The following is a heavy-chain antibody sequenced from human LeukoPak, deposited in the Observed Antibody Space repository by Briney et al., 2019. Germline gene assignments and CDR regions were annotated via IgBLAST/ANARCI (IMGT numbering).Heavy chain of an antibody. D-gene: IGHD3-22*01. CDR3: AKAHYYDSSGYSDY. CDR2: ISGSGGST. J-gene: IGHJ4*02. CDR1: GFTFSSYA. V-gene: IGHV3-23*01. Sequence: GGSLRLSCAASGFTFSSYAMSWVRQAPGKGLEWVSAISGSGGSTYYADSVKGRFTISRDNSKNTLYLQMNSLRAEDMAVYYCAKAHYYDSSGYSDYWGQGTLVTVSS.